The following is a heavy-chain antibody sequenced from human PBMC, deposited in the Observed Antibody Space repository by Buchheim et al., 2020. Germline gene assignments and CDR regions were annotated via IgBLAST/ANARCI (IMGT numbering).Heavy chain of an antibody. CDR3: ARTPISGTTGWFDP. CDR1: GGSISSYY. D-gene: IGHD1-7*01. CDR2: IYYRGST. J-gene: IGHJ5*02. Sequence: QVQLQESGPGLVKPSETLSLTCTVSGGSISSYYWSWIRQPPGKGLEWIGYIYYRGSTHYNPSLKSRVTISVDKTKHQFSLKLSSVSAAGTAVYYCARTPISGTTGWFDPWGQGTL. V-gene: IGHV4-59*01.